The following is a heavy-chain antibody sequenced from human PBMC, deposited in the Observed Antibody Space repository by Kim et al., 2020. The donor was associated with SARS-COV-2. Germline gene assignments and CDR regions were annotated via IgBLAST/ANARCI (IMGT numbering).Heavy chain of an antibody. D-gene: IGHD3-16*01. CDR2: INHSGST. J-gene: IGHJ3*02. CDR1: GGSFSGYY. Sequence: SETLSLTCAVYGGSFSGYYWSWIRQPPGKGLEWIGEINHSGSTNYNPSLKSRVTISVDTSKNQFSLKLSSVTAADTAVYYCARDGGAAALDIWGQGTMVT. V-gene: IGHV4-34*01. CDR3: ARDGGAAALDI.